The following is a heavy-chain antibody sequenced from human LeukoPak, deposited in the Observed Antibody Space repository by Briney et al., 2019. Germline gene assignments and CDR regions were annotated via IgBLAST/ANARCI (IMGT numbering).Heavy chain of an antibody. CDR3: ARGRFLEWSLSYYGMDV. CDR1: GFTFSSYG. V-gene: IGHV3-33*01. Sequence: GGSLRLSCAASGFTFSSYGMHWVRQAPGKGLEWVAVIWYDGSNKYYADSVKGRFTISRDNSKNTLYLQMNSLRAEDTAVYYCARGRFLEWSLSYYGMDVRGQGTTVTVSS. J-gene: IGHJ6*02. CDR2: IWYDGSNK. D-gene: IGHD3-3*01.